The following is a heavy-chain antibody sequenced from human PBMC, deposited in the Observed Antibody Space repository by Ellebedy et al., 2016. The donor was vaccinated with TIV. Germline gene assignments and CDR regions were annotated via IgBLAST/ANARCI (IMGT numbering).Heavy chain of an antibody. Sequence: PGGSLRLSCAASGFTFSSYAMSWVRQAPGKGLEWVSGISGSGGSTYYADSVKGRFIISRDNSKNTLYLQMNSLRAEETAVYYCANGFEFGAWYDYWGQGTLVTVSS. J-gene: IGHJ4*02. CDR2: ISGSGGST. CDR3: ANGFEFGAWYDY. D-gene: IGHD6-19*01. CDR1: GFTFSSYA. V-gene: IGHV3-23*01.